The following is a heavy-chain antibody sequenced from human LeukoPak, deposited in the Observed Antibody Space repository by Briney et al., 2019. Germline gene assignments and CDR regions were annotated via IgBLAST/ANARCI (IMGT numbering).Heavy chain of an antibody. CDR1: GGSISSYY. Sequence: SETLSLTCTVSGGSISSYYWSWVRQPAGKGLEWIGRIYASGNTNYNPSLKGRVTMTVDTSKNQFSLNLSSVTAADTAVYYCARGPWRGYYYDSSGQDYWGQGTLVTVSS. CDR2: IYASGNT. D-gene: IGHD3-22*01. V-gene: IGHV4-4*07. CDR3: ARGPWRGYYYDSSGQDY. J-gene: IGHJ4*02.